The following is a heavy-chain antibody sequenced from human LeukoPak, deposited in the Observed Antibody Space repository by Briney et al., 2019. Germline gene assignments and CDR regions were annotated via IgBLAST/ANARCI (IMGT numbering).Heavy chain of an antibody. CDR2: ISSSSSYI. V-gene: IGHV3-21*01. CDR3: ARYLATSYYYYYYMDV. J-gene: IGHJ6*03. D-gene: IGHD5-12*01. CDR1: GFTFSSYS. Sequence: GGSLRLSCAASGFTFSSYSMNWVRQAPGKGLEWVSSISSSSSYIYYADSVKGRFTISRDNAKNSLYLQMYSLRAEDTAVYYCARYLATSYYYYYYMDVWGKGTTVTVSS.